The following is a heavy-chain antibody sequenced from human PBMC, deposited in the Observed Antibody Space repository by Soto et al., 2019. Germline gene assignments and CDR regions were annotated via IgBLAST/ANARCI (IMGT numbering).Heavy chain of an antibody. Sequence: GESLKISCKGSGYSFTSYWISWVRQMPGKGLEWMGRIDPSDSYTNYSPSFQGHVTISADKSISTAYLQWSSLKASDTAMYYCARRGRGYCSSTSCPDFDYWGQGTLVTVSS. D-gene: IGHD2-2*01. CDR3: ARRGRGYCSSTSCPDFDY. CDR1: GYSFTSYW. V-gene: IGHV5-10-1*01. CDR2: IDPSDSYT. J-gene: IGHJ4*02.